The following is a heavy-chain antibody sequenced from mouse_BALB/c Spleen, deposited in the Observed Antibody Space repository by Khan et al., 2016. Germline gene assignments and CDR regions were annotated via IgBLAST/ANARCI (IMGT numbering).Heavy chain of an antibody. CDR3: ARTPTAYYTMDY. CDR1: GYSITSDYA. V-gene: IGHV3-2*02. CDR2: ISYSGST. Sequence: VQLQQSGPGLVKPSQSLSLTCTVTGYSITSDYAWNWIRQFPGNKLEWMGYISYSGSTRYYPSLKSRISITRVTSKNQFFLHLNSVTTEDTATYYCARTPTAYYTMDYWGQGTSVTVSS. J-gene: IGHJ4*01. D-gene: IGHD1-2*01.